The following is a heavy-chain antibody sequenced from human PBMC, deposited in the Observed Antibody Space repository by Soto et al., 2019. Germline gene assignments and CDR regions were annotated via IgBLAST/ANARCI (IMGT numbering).Heavy chain of an antibody. CDR2: VNNDATRT. CDR1: GFTFSDFG. J-gene: IGHJ4*02. D-gene: IGHD3-22*01. Sequence: VNLLESGGDLVQSGGSLRLSCEASGFTFSDFGMAWVRQAPGKGLEWVSTVNNDATRTHYADSVEGRFTISRDNSKNTLHLQMGSLRADDTAIYYCAKDAGNDDSIFDYWGQGTLVTVSS. V-gene: IGHV3-23*01. CDR3: AKDAGNDDSIFDY.